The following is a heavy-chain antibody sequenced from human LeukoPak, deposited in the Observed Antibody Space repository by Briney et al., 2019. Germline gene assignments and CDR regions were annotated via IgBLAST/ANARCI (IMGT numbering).Heavy chain of an antibody. Sequence: PGGSLRLSCAASGFTFSSYAMSWVRQAPGKGLEWVSGLSGSGGSTNYADSVKGRFTISRDNSKNTLYLQMNSLRAEDTAVYYCARRSYYDSTYDYWGQGTLVTVSS. V-gene: IGHV3-23*01. D-gene: IGHD3-22*01. CDR2: LSGSGGST. J-gene: IGHJ4*02. CDR3: ARRSYYDSTYDY. CDR1: GFTFSSYA.